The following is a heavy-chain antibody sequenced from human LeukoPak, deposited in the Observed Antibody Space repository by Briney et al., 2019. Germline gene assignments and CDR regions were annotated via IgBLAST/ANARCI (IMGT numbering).Heavy chain of an antibody. J-gene: IGHJ4*02. CDR3: ARGKTLLWFGEQRLYFDY. V-gene: IGHV4-34*01. CDR1: GFTVSNNY. Sequence: PGGSLRLSCAASGFTVSNNYMSWIRQPPGKGLEWIGEINHSGSTNYNPSLKSRVTISVDTSKNQFSLKLSSVTAADTAVYYCARGKTLLWFGEQRLYFDYWGQGTLVTVSS. CDR2: INHSGST. D-gene: IGHD3-10*01.